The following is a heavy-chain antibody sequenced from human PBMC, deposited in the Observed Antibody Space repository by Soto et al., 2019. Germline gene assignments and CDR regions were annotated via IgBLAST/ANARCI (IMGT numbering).Heavy chain of an antibody. V-gene: IGHV1-3*01. D-gene: IGHD3-22*01. CDR2: INAGNGNT. J-gene: IGHJ4*02. CDR3: ARTSGYYIFDY. Sequence: QVQLVQSGAEVKKPGASVKVSCKASVYTFTSYAMHWVRQAPGQRLEWMGWINAGNGNTKYSQKFQGRVTITRDTTASTAYMELSSLRSEDTAEYYCARTSGYYIFDYWGQGTLVTVSS. CDR1: VYTFTSYA.